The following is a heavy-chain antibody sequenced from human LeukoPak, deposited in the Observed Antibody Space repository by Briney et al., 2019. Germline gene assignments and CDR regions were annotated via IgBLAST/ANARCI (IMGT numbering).Heavy chain of an antibody. CDR1: GGSFSGYY. D-gene: IGHD1-14*01. J-gene: IGHJ5*02. V-gene: IGHV4-34*01. Sequence: SETLSLTCAVYGGSFSGYYWSWIRQPPGKGLEWIGEINHSGSTTYNPSLKSRVSISVDTSKNQFSLKLSSVTAADTAVYYCARVPGGALNWFDPWGQGTLVTVSP. CDR3: ARVPGGALNWFDP. CDR2: INHSGST.